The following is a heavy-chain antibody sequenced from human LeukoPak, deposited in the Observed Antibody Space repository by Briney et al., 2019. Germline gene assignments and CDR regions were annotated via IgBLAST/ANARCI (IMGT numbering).Heavy chain of an antibody. V-gene: IGHV3-7*02. J-gene: IGHJ4*02. Sequence: PGGSLRLSCAASGFTVSSNYMSCVRQAPGKGLEWVANIKEDGTEKYYVDSVKGRFTISRDNAKNSLYLQMASLRAEDTAVYYCAKYYYISGTYQAFDYWGQGPLVTVSS. D-gene: IGHD3-10*01. CDR2: IKEDGTEK. CDR3: AKYYYISGTYQAFDY. CDR1: GFTVSSNY.